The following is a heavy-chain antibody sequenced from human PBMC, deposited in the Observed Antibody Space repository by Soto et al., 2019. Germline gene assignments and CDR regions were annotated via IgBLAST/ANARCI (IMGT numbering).Heavy chain of an antibody. V-gene: IGHV4-31*02. CDR3: SQLLVLTGGDGFDI. CDR2: IYYSGNT. Sequence: QVRLQEWGPGLVKPSQTLSLKCSVSGGSITTGGRYWSWIRQLPGKGLEWIGDIYYSGNTYYNASLKSRVTISVEAAKNQFSLQLSSVAAADTAVYQCSQLLVLTGGDGFDIWGQGSLVTVSS. J-gene: IGHJ3*02. D-gene: IGHD2-2*01. CDR1: GGSITTGGRY.